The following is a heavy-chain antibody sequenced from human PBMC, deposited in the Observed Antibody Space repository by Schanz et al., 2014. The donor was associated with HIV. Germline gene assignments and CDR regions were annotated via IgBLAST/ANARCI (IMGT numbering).Heavy chain of an antibody. Sequence: EVQLLESGGGLEQPGGSLRLSCAASGFNFNNYAMTWVRQAPGKGLEWVSSISESGGRTFYAGSVKGRFAISRDKSKNTLYLQMNSLRVEDTAVYYCAKMARSVAANTNFDYWGQGTLVTVSS. V-gene: IGHV3-23*01. CDR1: GFNFNNYA. CDR3: AKMARSVAANTNFDY. D-gene: IGHD6-19*01. CDR2: ISESGGRT. J-gene: IGHJ4*02.